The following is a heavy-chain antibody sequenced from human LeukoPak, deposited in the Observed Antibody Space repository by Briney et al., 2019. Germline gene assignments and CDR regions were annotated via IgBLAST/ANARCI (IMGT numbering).Heavy chain of an antibody. CDR1: GGSISSSSYY. CDR3: AMIGDRDNWFDL. J-gene: IGHJ5*02. D-gene: IGHD3-22*01. V-gene: IGHV4-39*01. Sequence: PSETLSLTCTVSGGSISSSSYYWGWIRQPPGKGLEWIGSIYYSGSTYYNPSLKSRVTISVDTSKNQFSLKLSSVTAADTAVYYCAMIGDRDNWFDLWGQGTLVTVSS. CDR2: IYYSGST.